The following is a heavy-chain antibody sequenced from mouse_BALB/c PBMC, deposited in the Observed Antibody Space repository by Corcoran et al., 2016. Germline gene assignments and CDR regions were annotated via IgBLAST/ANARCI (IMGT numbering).Heavy chain of an antibody. D-gene: IGHD2-3*01. V-gene: IGHV9-3-1*01. Sequence: QIQLVQSGPELEKPGETVKISCKASGYTFTNYGMNWVKQAPGKGLKWMGWINTYTGEPTYADDFKGRFAFSLETSASTAYLQINNLKNEDTATYFCARGYDYAMDYWGQGTSVTVSS. CDR1: GYTFTNYG. CDR3: ARGYDYAMDY. J-gene: IGHJ4*01. CDR2: INTYTGEP.